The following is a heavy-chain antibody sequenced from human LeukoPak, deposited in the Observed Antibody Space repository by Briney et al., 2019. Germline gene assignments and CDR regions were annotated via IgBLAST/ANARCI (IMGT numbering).Heavy chain of an antibody. V-gene: IGHV3-7*01. J-gene: IGHJ5*02. D-gene: IGHD6-25*01. CDR1: GFRFSTFW. CDR3: ATSDDAAGTS. Sequence: GGSLRLSCAASGFRFSTFWMSWVRQAPGKGLDWVANINQNGGVKHYVDSVKGRFTISRDNAKNSLYLQMTSLGADDTAVYYCATSDDAAGTSWGQGTLVTVSS. CDR2: INQNGGVK.